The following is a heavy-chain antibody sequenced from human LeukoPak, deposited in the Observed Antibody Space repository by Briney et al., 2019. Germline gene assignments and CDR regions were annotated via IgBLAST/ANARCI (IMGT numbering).Heavy chain of an antibody. V-gene: IGHV4-4*07. Sequence: SETLSLTCTVSGGSIGSYYWSWIRQPAGKGLEWIGRIYTSGSTNYNPSLKSRVTISVDKSKNQFSLKLSSVTAADTAVYYCARDQGQLPNFDYWGQGTLVTVSS. CDR3: ARDQGQLPNFDY. D-gene: IGHD5-18*01. J-gene: IGHJ4*02. CDR2: IYTSGST. CDR1: GGSIGSYY.